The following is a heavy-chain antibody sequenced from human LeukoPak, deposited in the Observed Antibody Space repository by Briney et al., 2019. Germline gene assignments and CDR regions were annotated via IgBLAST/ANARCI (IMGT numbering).Heavy chain of an antibody. CDR3: ARGMVPIAAAGNDY. V-gene: IGHV3-33*01. D-gene: IGHD6-13*01. CDR2: IWYDGSNK. Sequence: EWVXVIWYDGSNKYYADSVKGRFTISRDNSKNTLYLQMNSLRAEDTAVYYCARGMVPIAAAGNDYWGQGTLVTVSS. J-gene: IGHJ4*02.